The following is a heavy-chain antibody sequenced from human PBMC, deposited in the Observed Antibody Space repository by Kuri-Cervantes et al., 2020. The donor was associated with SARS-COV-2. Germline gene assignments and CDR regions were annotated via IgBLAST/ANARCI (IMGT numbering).Heavy chain of an antibody. CDR3: AKDMGTIFGVVIGSGYGMDV. V-gene: IGHV3-9*01. Sequence: SLKISCAASGFTFDDYAMHWVRQAPGKGLEWVSGISWNSGSIGYADSVKGRFTISRDNAKNSLYPQMNSLRAEDTALYYCAKDMGTIFGVVIGSGYGMDVWGQGTTVTVSS. D-gene: IGHD3-3*01. CDR1: GFTFDDYA. CDR2: ISWNSGSI. J-gene: IGHJ6*02.